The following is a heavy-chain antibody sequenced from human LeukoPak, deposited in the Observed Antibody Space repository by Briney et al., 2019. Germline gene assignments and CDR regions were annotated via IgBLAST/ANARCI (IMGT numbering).Heavy chain of an antibody. J-gene: IGHJ6*02. CDR3: AKDLAVADIYYYGMDV. D-gene: IGHD6-19*01. Sequence: GGSLRLSCAASGFTFSGYYMNWIRQAPGKGLEWISYISSGGSSTYYADSVKGRFTISRDNAKKSMYLQMNSLRAEDTAVYYCAKDLAVADIYYYGMDVWGQGTTVTVSS. CDR2: ISSGGSST. V-gene: IGHV3-11*01. CDR1: GFTFSGYY.